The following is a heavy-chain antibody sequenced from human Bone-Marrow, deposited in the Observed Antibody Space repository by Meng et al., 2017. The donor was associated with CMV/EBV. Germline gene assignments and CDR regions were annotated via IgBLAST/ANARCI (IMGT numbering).Heavy chain of an antibody. CDR3: ARGRMIVPAAMLYYYGMDV. CDR2: IIPIFGTA. V-gene: IGHV1-69*05. Sequence: SVKVSCKASGGTFSSYAISWVRQAPGQGLEWMGGIIPIFGTANYAQKFQGRVTITTDESTSTAYMELRSLRSEDTAVYYCARGRMIVPAAMLYYYGMDVWGQGTTVTVSS. CDR1: GGTFSSYA. D-gene: IGHD2-2*01. J-gene: IGHJ6*02.